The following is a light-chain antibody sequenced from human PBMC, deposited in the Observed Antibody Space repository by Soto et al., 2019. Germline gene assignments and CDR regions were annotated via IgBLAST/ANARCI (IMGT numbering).Light chain of an antibody. Sequence: EIVLKQSPGTLSLSPGERVTLSCRASQSVSSSYLAWYQQKPGQAPRLLIYAASTRATGIPDRFSGSGSGTDFTLSISRLEPEDFAVYYCQLYGTSPKPFGQGTKVDI. V-gene: IGKV3-20*01. CDR2: AAS. CDR1: QSVSSSY. CDR3: QLYGTSPKP. J-gene: IGKJ1*01.